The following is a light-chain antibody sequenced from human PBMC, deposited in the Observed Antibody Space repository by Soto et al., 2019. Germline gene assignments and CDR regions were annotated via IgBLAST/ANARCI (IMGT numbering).Light chain of an antibody. J-gene: IGKJ2*01. CDR1: QSITNY. CDR3: QQSYSAPRT. CDR2: AAS. Sequence: DIQMTQSPSSLPASVGDRVTITCRASQSITNYLSWYQQRPGKAPKLLIHAASNLQSGVPSRFSGSGSETDFSLTISTLQPEEFATYSGQQSYSAPRTFGQGTKVEIK. V-gene: IGKV1-39*01.